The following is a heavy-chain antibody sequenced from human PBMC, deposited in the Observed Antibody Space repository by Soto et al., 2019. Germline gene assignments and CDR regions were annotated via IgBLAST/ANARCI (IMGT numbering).Heavy chain of an antibody. D-gene: IGHD2-8*02. V-gene: IGHV4-39*01. CDR1: GGSIRTSRYY. CDR2: IYYTGST. CDR3: ASSIGFCTGGTCSRRYFDY. J-gene: IGHJ4*02. Sequence: PSETLSLTCAVSGGSIRTSRYYWGWIRQPPGKGLEWIGSIYYTGSTYYNPSLKSRITISVDTSKSQISLNVSSVTAADTAIYYCASSIGFCTGGTCSRRYFDYWGLGTLVTVSS.